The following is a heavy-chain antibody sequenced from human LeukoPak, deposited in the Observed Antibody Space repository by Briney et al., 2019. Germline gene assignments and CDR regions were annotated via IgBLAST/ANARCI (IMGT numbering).Heavy chain of an antibody. J-gene: IGHJ4*02. CDR2: IYYSGST. CDR3: AREGVVAGTEVYFDY. CDR1: GGSISSSSYY. Sequence: SETLSLTCTVSGGSISSSSYYWGWIRQPPGKGLEWIGSIYYSGSTYYNPSLKSRVTISVDTSKNQFSLKLSSVTAADTAVYYCAREGVVAGTEVYFDYWGQGTLVTVSS. V-gene: IGHV4-39*07. D-gene: IGHD6-19*01.